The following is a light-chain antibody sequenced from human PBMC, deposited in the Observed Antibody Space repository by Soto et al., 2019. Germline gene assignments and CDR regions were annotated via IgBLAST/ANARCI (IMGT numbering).Light chain of an antibody. J-gene: IGLJ1*01. CDR3: QVWDSTSDHPYV. Sequence: SYELTQPPSVSVAPGQTAIITCGGNNIGGKHVHWYQQKPGQAPILVIYDDSDRPSGIPERFSGSNSGNTASLTITRVEAGDEADYYCQVWDSTSDHPYVFATGTTVTVL. V-gene: IGLV3-21*02. CDR1: NIGGKH. CDR2: DDS.